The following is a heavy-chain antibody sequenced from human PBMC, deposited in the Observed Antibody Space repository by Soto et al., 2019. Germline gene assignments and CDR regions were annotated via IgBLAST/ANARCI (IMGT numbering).Heavy chain of an antibody. Sequence: ASVKVSCKASGYTFTGYYMHWVRQAPGQGLEWMGWINPNSGGTNYAQKFQGRVTMTRDTSISTAYMELSRLRSDDTAVYYCARDDSWIQPWHAFDYWGQGTLVTVSS. D-gene: IGHD5-18*01. CDR1: GYTFTGYY. CDR3: ARDDSWIQPWHAFDY. CDR2: INPNSGGT. J-gene: IGHJ4*02. V-gene: IGHV1-2*02.